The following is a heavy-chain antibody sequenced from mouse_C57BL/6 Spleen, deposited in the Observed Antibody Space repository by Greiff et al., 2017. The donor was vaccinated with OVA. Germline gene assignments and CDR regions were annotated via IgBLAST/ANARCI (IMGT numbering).Heavy chain of an antibody. V-gene: IGHV2-2*01. D-gene: IGHD1-1*01. Sequence: VQLVESGPGLVQPSQSLSITCTVSGFSLTSYGVHWVRQSPGKGLEWLGVIWSGGSTDYNAAFISRLSISKDNSKSQVFFKMNSLQADDTAIYYCARTTVVATDYAMDYWGQGTSVTVSS. CDR2: IWSGGST. J-gene: IGHJ4*01. CDR1: GFSLTSYG. CDR3: ARTTVVATDYAMDY.